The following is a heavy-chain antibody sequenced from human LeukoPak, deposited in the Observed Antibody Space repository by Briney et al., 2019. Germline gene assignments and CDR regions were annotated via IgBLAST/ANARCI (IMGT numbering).Heavy chain of an antibody. CDR3: AKVRSVVVVADYAFDI. CDR1: GFTFDDYA. V-gene: IGHV3-9*01. CDR2: ISWNSGSI. D-gene: IGHD2-15*01. J-gene: IGHJ3*02. Sequence: PGGSLRLSCAASGFTFDDYAMHWVRQAPGKGLEWVSGISWNSGSIGYADSVKGRFTISRDNAKNSLYLQMNSLRAEDTALYYCAKVRSVVVVADYAFDIWGQGTMVTVSS.